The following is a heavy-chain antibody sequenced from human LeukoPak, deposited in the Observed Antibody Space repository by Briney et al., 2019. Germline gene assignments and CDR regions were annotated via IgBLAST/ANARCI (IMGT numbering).Heavy chain of an antibody. Sequence: ASVKVSCKASGYTFTGYYMHWVRQAPGQGLEWMGWINPNSGGTNYAQKFQGRVTMTRDTSISTAYMELSRLRPDDTAVYYCARARITMVRGASNWFDPWGQGTLVTVSS. CDR3: ARARITMVRGASNWFDP. CDR2: INPNSGGT. J-gene: IGHJ5*02. D-gene: IGHD3-10*01. V-gene: IGHV1-2*02. CDR1: GYTFTGYY.